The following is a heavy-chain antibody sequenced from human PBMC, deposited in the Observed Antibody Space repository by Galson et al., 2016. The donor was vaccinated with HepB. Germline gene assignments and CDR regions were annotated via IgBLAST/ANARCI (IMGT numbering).Heavy chain of an antibody. V-gene: IGHV1-18*01. J-gene: IGHJ4*02. CDR3: ARDSSVRAAGLDY. D-gene: IGHD3-10*01. Sequence: SVKVSCKASGYTFSSYGINWVRQAPGQGLEWMGWISTYNGKTNYGQNFQGRITMTTDTSTNTAYVELRTLRSDDTAVYYCARDSSVRAAGLDYWGQGTLVTVSS. CDR2: ISTYNGKT. CDR1: GYTFSSYG.